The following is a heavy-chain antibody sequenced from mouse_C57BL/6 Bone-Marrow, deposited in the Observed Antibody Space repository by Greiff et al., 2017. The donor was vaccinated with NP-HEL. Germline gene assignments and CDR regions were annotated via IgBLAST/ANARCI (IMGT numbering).Heavy chain of an antibody. Sequence: VQLQQPGAELVMPGASVKLSCKASGYTFTSYWMHWVKQRPGQGLEWIGEIDPSDSYTNYNQKFKGKSTLTVDKSSSTAYMQLSSLTSEDSAVYYCASAYYSNFWFAYWGQGTLVTVSA. CDR2: IDPSDSYT. V-gene: IGHV1-69*01. D-gene: IGHD2-5*01. CDR3: ASAYYSNFWFAY. J-gene: IGHJ3*01. CDR1: GYTFTSYW.